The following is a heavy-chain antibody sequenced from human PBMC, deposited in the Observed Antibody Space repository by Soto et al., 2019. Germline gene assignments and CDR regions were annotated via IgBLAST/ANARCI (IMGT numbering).Heavy chain of an antibody. J-gene: IGHJ6*02. D-gene: IGHD3-10*01. Sequence: ASVKVSCKASGYIFTTYYMHWLRQAPGQGLEWVGIINPSGGATSYAEKFQGRVTMTRDTSTSTFYTELSSLRFEDTAVYYCARSRGERTVYGLDVWGQGTTVTAP. V-gene: IGHV1-46*01. CDR1: GYIFTTYY. CDR3: ARSRGERTVYGLDV. CDR2: INPSGGAT.